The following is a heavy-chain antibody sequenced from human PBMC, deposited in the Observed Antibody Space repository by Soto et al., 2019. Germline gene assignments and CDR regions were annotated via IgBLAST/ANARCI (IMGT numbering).Heavy chain of an antibody. D-gene: IGHD6-13*01. J-gene: IGHJ4*02. CDR3: ASLGPTGDSSRSPFDY. CDR2: IYSGGST. CDR1: GFTVSSNY. V-gene: IGHV3-53*02. Sequence: EVQLVETGGGLIQPGGSLRLSCAASGFTVSSNYMSWVRQAPGKGLEWVSVIYSGGSTYYADSVKGRFTISRDNSKNTLYLQMNSLRAEDTAVYYCASLGPTGDSSRSPFDYWGQGTLVTVSS.